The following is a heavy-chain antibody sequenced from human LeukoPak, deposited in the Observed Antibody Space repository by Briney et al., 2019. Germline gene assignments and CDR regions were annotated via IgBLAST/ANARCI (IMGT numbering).Heavy chain of an antibody. V-gene: IGHV5-51*01. Sequence: GESLKISCKGSGYDFTFYWVAWVRQMPGKGLEWMGIIYPGDSDTRYSPSFQGQVTISADKSISTAYLQWNSLKASDTAMYYCARSYYDSSGYYSLGVLDIWGQGTVVTVSS. D-gene: IGHD3-22*01. CDR2: IYPGDSDT. CDR1: GYDFTFYW. J-gene: IGHJ3*02. CDR3: ARSYYDSSGYYSLGVLDI.